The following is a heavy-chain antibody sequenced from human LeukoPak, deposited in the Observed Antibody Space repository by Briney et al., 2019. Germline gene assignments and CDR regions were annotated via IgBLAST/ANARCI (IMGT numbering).Heavy chain of an antibody. V-gene: IGHV4-38-2*02. J-gene: IGHJ4*02. CDR2: IYHSGST. D-gene: IGHD3-22*01. Sequence: SETLSLTCTVSGYSISSGYYWGWIRQPPGKGLEWIGSIYHSGSTYYNPSLKSRVTISVDTSKNQFSLKLSSVTAADTAVYYCARRRITMIVVALDYWGQGTLVTVSS. CDR1: GYSISSGYY. CDR3: ARRRITMIVVALDY.